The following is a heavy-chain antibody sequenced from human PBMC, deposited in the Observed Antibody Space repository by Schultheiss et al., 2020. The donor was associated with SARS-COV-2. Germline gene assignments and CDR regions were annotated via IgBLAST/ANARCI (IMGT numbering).Heavy chain of an antibody. CDR1: EYTFGNYW. CDR2: ISTDGSTT. CDR3: ARDLYGMDV. V-gene: IGHV3-74*01. J-gene: IGHJ6*02. Sequence: GESLKISCVASEYTFGNYWMHWVRQTPGRGLVWVSHISTDGSTTNYADSVKGRFTISRDNAKNTLYLQMNSLRAEDTAVYYCARDLYGMDVWGQGTTVTVSS.